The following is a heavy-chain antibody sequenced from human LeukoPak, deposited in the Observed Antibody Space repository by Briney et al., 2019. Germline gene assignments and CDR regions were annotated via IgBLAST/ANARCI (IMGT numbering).Heavy chain of an antibody. Sequence: ASVKVSCKASGGTFSSYAISWVRQAPGQGLEWMGRIIPILGIANYAQKFQGRVTITADKSTSTAYMELSSLRSEDTAVYYCASSPPIVTRAEPLGYWGQGTLVTVSS. CDR3: ASSPPIVTRAEPLGY. V-gene: IGHV1-69*04. J-gene: IGHJ4*02. CDR2: IIPILGIA. D-gene: IGHD2/OR15-2a*01. CDR1: GGTFSSYA.